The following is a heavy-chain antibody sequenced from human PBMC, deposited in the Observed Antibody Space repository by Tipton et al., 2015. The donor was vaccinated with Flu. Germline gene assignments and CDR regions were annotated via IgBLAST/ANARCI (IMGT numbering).Heavy chain of an antibody. CDR3: VRDRLGEFDY. V-gene: IGHV4-4*07. CDR2: VDIRGIS. J-gene: IGHJ4*02. D-gene: IGHD1-26*01. CDR1: GASISEKD. Sequence: TLSLTCSVYGASISEKDWSWIRLAAGKGLVWIGRVDIRGISQYNPSLQSRVTLSADASTNQVSLRLTHVTAADTAVYFCVRDRLGEFDYWGQGTLVTVSS.